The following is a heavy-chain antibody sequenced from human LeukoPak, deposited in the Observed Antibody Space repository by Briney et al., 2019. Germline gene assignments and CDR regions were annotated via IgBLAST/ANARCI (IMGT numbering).Heavy chain of an antibody. CDR3: ARDSHESMITFGGVIAT. CDR2: IIPILGIA. J-gene: IGHJ4*02. D-gene: IGHD3-16*02. CDR1: GDTFSSYT. Sequence: SVKVSCKASGDTFSSYTISWVRQAPGQGLEWMGRIIPILGIANYAQKFQGRVTITADKSTSTAYMELSSLRSEDTAVYYCARDSHESMITFGGVIATWGQGTLVTVSS. V-gene: IGHV1-69*04.